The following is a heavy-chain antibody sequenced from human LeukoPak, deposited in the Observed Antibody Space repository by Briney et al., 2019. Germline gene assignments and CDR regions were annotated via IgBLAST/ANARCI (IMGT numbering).Heavy chain of an antibody. J-gene: IGHJ4*02. V-gene: IGHV4-59*01. CDR3: ARGPAGGPYFDY. D-gene: IGHD1-26*01. CDR1: GGSISSYY. Sequence: SDTLSLTCTVSGGSISSYYWSWIRQPPGKGLEWIGYIYYSGSTNYNPSLKSRVTISVDTSKNQFSLKLSSVTAADTAVYYCARGPAGGPYFDYWGQGTLVTVSS. CDR2: IYYSGST.